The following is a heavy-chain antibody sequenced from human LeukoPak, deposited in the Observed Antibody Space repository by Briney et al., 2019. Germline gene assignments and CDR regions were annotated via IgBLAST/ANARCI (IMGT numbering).Heavy chain of an antibody. D-gene: IGHD2-21*01. Sequence: PSETLSLTCTVSGGSISSSSYYWGWIRQPPGKGLEWIGSIYYSGSTYYNPSLKSRVTISVDTSKNQFSLKLSSVTAADTAVYYCARDVAGVAFDIWGQGTMVTVSS. J-gene: IGHJ3*02. CDR3: ARDVAGVAFDI. V-gene: IGHV4-39*07. CDR2: IYYSGST. CDR1: GGSISSSSYY.